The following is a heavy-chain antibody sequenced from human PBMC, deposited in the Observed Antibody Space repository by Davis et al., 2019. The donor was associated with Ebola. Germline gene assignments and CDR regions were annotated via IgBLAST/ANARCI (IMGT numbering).Heavy chain of an antibody. CDR3: ARGGRVRGPPGWFDP. D-gene: IGHD3-10*01. V-gene: IGHV3-7*01. CDR1: GFPFRSYW. J-gene: IGHJ5*02. Sequence: GESLKISCAASGFPFRSYWMSWVRQAPGMGLQWVANIKSDGSEKHYADSVKGRFTISRDNSKNTLYLQMNSLRAEDTAVYYCARGGRVRGPPGWFDPWGQGTLVTVSS. CDR2: IKSDGSEK.